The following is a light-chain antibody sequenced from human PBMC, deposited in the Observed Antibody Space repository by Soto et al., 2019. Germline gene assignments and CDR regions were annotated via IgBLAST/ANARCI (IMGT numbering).Light chain of an antibody. CDR3: SSYADSNNCGYV. V-gene: IGLV2-8*01. CDR2: EVS. Sequence: QSALTQPPSASGSPGQSVTISCTGTSSDVGGYNYVSWYQQHPGKAPKLMIYEVSKRPSGVPDRFSGSKSGNTASLTVSGLHAEDESEYYCSSYADSNNCGYVVGTGTKLTVL. J-gene: IGLJ1*01. CDR1: SSDVGGYNY.